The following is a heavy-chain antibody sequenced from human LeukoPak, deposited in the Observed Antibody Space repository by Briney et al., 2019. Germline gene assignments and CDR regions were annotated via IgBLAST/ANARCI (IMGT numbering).Heavy chain of an antibody. D-gene: IGHD2-2*01. J-gene: IGHJ5*02. CDR2: INHSGST. CDR1: GFTFNNYA. Sequence: GSLRLSCAASGFTFNNYAMSWVRQAPGKGLEWIGEINHSGSTNYNPSLKSRVTISVDTSKNQFSLKLSSVTAADTAVYYCARGESEYCSSTSCYFFDPWGQGTLVTVSS. CDR3: ARGESEYCSSTSCYFFDP. V-gene: IGHV4-34*01.